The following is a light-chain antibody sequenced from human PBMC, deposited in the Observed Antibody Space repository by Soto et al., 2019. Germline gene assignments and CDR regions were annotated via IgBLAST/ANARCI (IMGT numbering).Light chain of an antibody. CDR2: GVN. V-gene: IGLV2-14*01. CDR3: SSSTTSITHHV. J-gene: IGLJ1*01. CDR1: SSDVGGYDY. Sequence: ALTQPASVSVSPGQSITISCTGSSSDVGGYDYVSWYQQHPGKAPKLVLYGVNNRPSGVSNRFSGSKSGNTASLTISGLQAEDEAEYYCSSSTTSITHHVFGAGTKVTVL.